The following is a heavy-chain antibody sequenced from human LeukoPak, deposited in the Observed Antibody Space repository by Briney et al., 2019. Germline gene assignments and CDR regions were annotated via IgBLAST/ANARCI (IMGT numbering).Heavy chain of an antibody. CDR2: ISSSGSTI. V-gene: IGHV3-48*03. Sequence: QSGGSLRLSCAASGFTFSSYEMNWVRQAPGKGVEWVSYISSSGSTIYYAGSVKGRFTISRDNAKNSLYLQMNSLRAEDTAVYYCARWLSEDSSGWFHYYYYYMDVWGKGTTVTISS. D-gene: IGHD6-19*01. J-gene: IGHJ6*03. CDR3: ARWLSEDSSGWFHYYYYYMDV. CDR1: GFTFSSYE.